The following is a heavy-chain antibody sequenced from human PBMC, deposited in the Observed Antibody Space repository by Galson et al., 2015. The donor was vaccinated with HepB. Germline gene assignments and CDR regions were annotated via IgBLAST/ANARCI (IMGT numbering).Heavy chain of an antibody. Sequence: LTCTVSGGSVSSGSYYWSWIRQPPGKGLEWIGYIYYSGSTNYNPSLKSRVTISVDTSKNQFSLKLSSVTAADTAVYYCATDIRFLEWPYFDYWGRGTLVTVSS. CDR1: GGSVSSGSYY. V-gene: IGHV4-61*01. D-gene: IGHD3-3*01. CDR3: ATDIRFLEWPYFDY. CDR2: IYYSGST. J-gene: IGHJ4*02.